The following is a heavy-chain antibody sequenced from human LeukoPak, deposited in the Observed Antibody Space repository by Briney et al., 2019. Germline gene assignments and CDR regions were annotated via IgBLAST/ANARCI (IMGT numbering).Heavy chain of an antibody. CDR1: GFTFSTDS. V-gene: IGHV3-21*06. CDR2: IRRSSSHI. Sequence: KPGAPLSLSCAASGFTFSTDSMNCVRQAPGKGLEWVSSIRRSSSHIYCADSVKGRFTISRDNAKNSLYLQVNSLRTEDTAVYYCARDRCSGGACYSFDFWGQGTLVTVSS. J-gene: IGHJ4*02. CDR3: ARDRCSGGACYSFDF. D-gene: IGHD2-15*01.